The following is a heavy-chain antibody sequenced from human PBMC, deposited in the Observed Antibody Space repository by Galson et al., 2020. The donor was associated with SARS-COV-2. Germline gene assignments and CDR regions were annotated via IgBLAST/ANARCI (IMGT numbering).Heavy chain of an antibody. CDR1: GFTFGDYA. V-gene: IGHV3-49*03. CDR3: TRFGADYYDSSGPSGGIYDAFDI. J-gene: IGHJ3*02. Sequence: GGSLRLSCTASGFTFGDYAMSWFRQAPGKGLEWVGFISSKAYGGTTEYAASVKGRFTISRDDSKSIAYLQMNSLKTEDTAVYYCTRFGADYYDSSGPSGGIYDAFDIWGQGTTVTVSS. CDR2: ISSKAYGGTT. D-gene: IGHD3-22*01.